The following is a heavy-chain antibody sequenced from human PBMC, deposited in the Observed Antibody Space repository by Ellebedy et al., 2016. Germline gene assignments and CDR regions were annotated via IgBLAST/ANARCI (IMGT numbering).Heavy chain of an antibody. J-gene: IGHJ3*02. CDR3: ARPRIPYFYGSGSYDGFEI. CDR2: IWYDGSKK. Sequence: GESLKISCAASGFIFSSYAMHWVRQAPGKGLEWVAVIWYDGSKKYYADSVKGRFTISSDTSANTLYLQLNSLRADDTAVYYCARPRIPYFYGSGSYDGFEIWGQGTLVTVSS. D-gene: IGHD3-10*01. CDR1: GFIFSSYA. V-gene: IGHV3-33*03.